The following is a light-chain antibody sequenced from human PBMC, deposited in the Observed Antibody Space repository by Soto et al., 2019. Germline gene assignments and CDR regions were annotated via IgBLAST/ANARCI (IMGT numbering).Light chain of an antibody. Sequence: QSVLTQPASVSGSPGQSITISCTGTSSDVGGYNYVSWYQQHPGKAPKLMIYEVSNRPSGVSNRFSGSKSGNTASLTISGLQAEDEADYYCSSFAGPVWVFXGGTKVTVL. J-gene: IGLJ3*02. CDR1: SSDVGGYNY. V-gene: IGLV2-14*01. CDR2: EVS. CDR3: SSFAGPVWV.